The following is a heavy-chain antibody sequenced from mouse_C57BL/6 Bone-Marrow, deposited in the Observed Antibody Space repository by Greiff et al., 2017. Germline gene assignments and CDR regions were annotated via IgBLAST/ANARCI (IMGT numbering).Heavy chain of an antibody. Sequence: DVHLVESGEGLVKPGGSLKLSCAASGFTFSSYAMSWVRQTPEKRLEWVAYISSGGDYIYYADTVKGRFTISRDNARNTLYLQMSSLKSEDTAMYYCTRDRDYYGSSYTWFAYWGQGTLVTVSA. D-gene: IGHD1-1*01. CDR3: TRDRDYYGSSYTWFAY. CDR2: ISSGGDYI. V-gene: IGHV5-9-1*02. CDR1: GFTFSSYA. J-gene: IGHJ3*01.